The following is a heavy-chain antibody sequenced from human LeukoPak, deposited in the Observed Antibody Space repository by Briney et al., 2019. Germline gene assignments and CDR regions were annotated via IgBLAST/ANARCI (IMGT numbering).Heavy chain of an antibody. V-gene: IGHV4-61*02. CDR2: IYTSGST. J-gene: IGHJ4*02. CDR3: ARDDGGGWSINY. D-gene: IGHD2-15*01. Sequence: PSQTLSLTCTVSGGSISSGSYYWSWIRQPAGKGLEWIGRIYTSGSTNYNPSLKSRVTISVDTSKNQFSLKLSSVTAADTAVYYCARDDGGGWSINYWGQGTLVTVSS. CDR1: GGSISSGSYY.